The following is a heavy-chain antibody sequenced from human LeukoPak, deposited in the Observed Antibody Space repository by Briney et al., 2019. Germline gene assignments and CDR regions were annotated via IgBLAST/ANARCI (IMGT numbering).Heavy chain of an antibody. D-gene: IGHD5-18*01. CDR3: ARDIGSEHSYGYFDY. CDR1: GGSISSGDYY. Sequence: SETLSLTCTVSGGSISSGDYYWSWIRQPPGKGLEWIGYIYYSGSTYYNPSLKSRVTISVDTSKNQFSLKLSSVTAADTAVYYCARDIGSEHSYGYFDYWGQGTLVTVSS. V-gene: IGHV4-30-4*08. CDR2: IYYSGST. J-gene: IGHJ4*02.